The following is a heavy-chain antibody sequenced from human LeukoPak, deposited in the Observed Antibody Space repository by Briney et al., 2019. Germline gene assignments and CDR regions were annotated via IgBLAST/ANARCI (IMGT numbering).Heavy chain of an antibody. CDR2: VSTDGDT. CDR3: ARSRSGSVAGTSDY. J-gene: IGHJ4*02. Sequence: GGALRLSCAASGFTFSRYAMSWVRQAPGKGLEWVSSVSTDGDTYYTDSVKGRFTISRDVSRNTLFLQMISLRAEDTALYYCARSRSGSVAGTSDYWGQGTLVIVSS. V-gene: IGHV3-23*01. CDR1: GFTFSRYA. D-gene: IGHD6-19*01.